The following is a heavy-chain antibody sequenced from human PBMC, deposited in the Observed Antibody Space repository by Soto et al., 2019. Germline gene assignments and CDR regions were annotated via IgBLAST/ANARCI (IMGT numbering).Heavy chain of an antibody. CDR2: IVVGSGNT. D-gene: IGHD3-9*01. V-gene: IGHV1-58*01. Sequence: SVKVSCKASGFTFTSSAVQWVRQARGQRLEWIGWIVVGSGNTNYAQKFQERVTITRDMSTSTAYMELSSLRSEDTAVYYCAADTLRYFDWLSPPLGYGMDVWGQGTTLTVSS. CDR3: AADTLRYFDWLSPPLGYGMDV. J-gene: IGHJ6*02. CDR1: GFTFTSSA.